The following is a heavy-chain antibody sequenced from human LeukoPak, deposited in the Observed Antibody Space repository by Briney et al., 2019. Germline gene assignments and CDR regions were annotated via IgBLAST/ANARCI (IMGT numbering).Heavy chain of an antibody. CDR3: AKDIVVVPAATALWDY. CDR1: GFTFSSYA. Sequence: GGSLRLSCAASGFTFSSYAMSWVRQAPGRGLEWVSALSGSGASTYYADSVKGRFTISRDNSKNTLYLQMNSLRAEDTAIYYCAKDIVVVPAATALWDYWGQGTLVTVSS. CDR2: LSGSGAST. D-gene: IGHD2-2*01. V-gene: IGHV3-23*01. J-gene: IGHJ4*02.